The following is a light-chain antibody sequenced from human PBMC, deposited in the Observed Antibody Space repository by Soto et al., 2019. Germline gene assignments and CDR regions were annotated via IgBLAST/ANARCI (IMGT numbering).Light chain of an antibody. CDR1: SSDVGGYNY. J-gene: IGLJ1*01. CDR3: NSYTSSTPLAAYV. CDR2: DVS. Sequence: QSVLTQPASVSGSPGQSITIACTGTSSDVGGYNYVSWYQHHPGKSPKLIIYDVSNRPSGVSNRFSGSKSGNTASLTISGLQAEDEADDYCNSYTSSTPLAAYVFGTGTKLTVL. V-gene: IGLV2-14*03.